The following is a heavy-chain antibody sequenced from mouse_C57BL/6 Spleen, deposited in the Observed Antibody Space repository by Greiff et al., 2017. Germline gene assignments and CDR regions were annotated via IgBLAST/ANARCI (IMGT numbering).Heavy chain of an antibody. CDR2: IYPSDSET. Sequence: QVQLQQPGAELVRPGSSVKLSCKASGYTFTSYWMDWVKQRPGQGLEWIGNIYPSDSETHYNQKFKDKATLTIDKSSSTAYMQLSSLTSADSAVYYCSRTTVVSDYWGQGTTLTVSS. V-gene: IGHV1-61*01. J-gene: IGHJ2*01. CDR3: SRTTVVSDY. D-gene: IGHD1-1*01. CDR1: GYTFTSYW.